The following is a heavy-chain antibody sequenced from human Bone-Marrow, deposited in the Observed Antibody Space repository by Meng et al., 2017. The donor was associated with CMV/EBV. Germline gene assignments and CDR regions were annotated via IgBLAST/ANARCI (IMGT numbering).Heavy chain of an antibody. CDR2: IYHSGST. CDR1: GGSISSSNW. D-gene: IGHD3-3*01. V-gene: IGHV4-4*02. Sequence: SETLSLTCAVSGGSISSSNWWSWVRQPPGKGLEWIGEIYHSGSTYYNPSLKSRVTISVDTSKNQFSLKLSSVTAADTAVYYCARQGYDFWSGYYKPDSFDYWGQGTLVTVSS. CDR3: ARQGYDFWSGYYKPDSFDY. J-gene: IGHJ4*02.